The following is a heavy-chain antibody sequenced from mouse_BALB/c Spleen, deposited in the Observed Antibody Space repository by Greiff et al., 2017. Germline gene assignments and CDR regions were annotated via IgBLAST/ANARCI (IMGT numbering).Heavy chain of an antibody. CDR2: ISNGGGST. D-gene: IGHD2-3*01. CDR1: GFTFSSYT. V-gene: IGHV5-12-2*01. Sequence: EVHLVESGGGLVQPGGSLKLSCAASGFTFSSYTMSWVRQTPEKRLEWVAYISNGGGSTYYPDTVKGRFTISRDNAKNTLYLQMSSLKSEDTAMYDCARLGIYDGAMDYWGQGTSVTVSS. CDR3: ARLGIYDGAMDY. J-gene: IGHJ4*01.